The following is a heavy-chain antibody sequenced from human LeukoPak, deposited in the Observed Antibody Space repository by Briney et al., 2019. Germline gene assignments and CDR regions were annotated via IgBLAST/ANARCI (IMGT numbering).Heavy chain of an antibody. Sequence: GGSLRLSCAASGFTFSSYEMNWVRQAPGKGLEWVSYISSTGTTIYYADSVKGRFTISRDNAKNSLYLQMNSLRAEDTAVYYCARSGSSSGWSWFDPWGQGTLVTVSS. CDR3: ARSGSSSGWSWFDP. CDR2: ISSTGTTI. V-gene: IGHV3-48*03. CDR1: GFTFSSYE. J-gene: IGHJ5*02. D-gene: IGHD6-19*01.